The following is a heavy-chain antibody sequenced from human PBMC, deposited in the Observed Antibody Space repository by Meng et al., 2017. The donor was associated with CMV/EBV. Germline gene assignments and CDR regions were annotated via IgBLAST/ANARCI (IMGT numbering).Heavy chain of an antibody. V-gene: IGHV3-21*01. CDR2: ISSSSSYI. CDR3: ASSPLWFGEGGFDY. D-gene: IGHD3-10*01. Sequence: ETLSLTCAASGFTFSSYSMNWVRQAPGKGLEWVSSISSSSSYIYYADSVKGRFTISRDNAKNSLYLQMNSLRAEDTAVYYCASSPLWFGEGGFDYWGQGTLVTVSS. J-gene: IGHJ4*02. CDR1: GFTFSSYS.